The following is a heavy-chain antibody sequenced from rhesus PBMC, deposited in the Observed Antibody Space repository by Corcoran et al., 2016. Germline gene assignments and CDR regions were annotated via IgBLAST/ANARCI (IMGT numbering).Heavy chain of an antibody. CDR1: GFTFSSYW. J-gene: IGHJ4*01. CDR2: INSGGGST. V-gene: IGHV3S25*01. Sequence: EVQLVESGGGLAKPGGSLRLSCAASGFTFSSYWMNWVRQAPGKGLAWVSAINSGGGSTYYADSVKGRFTISRDNSKNALSLQMNSLGAEDTAVYYCAKGGIQRVQPVDYWGQGVLVTVSS. D-gene: IGHD5-42*01. CDR3: AKGGIQRVQPVDY.